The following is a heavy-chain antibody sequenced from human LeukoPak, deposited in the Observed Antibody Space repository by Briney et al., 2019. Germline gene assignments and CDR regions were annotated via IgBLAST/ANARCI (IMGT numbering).Heavy chain of an antibody. Sequence: PSETLSLTCTVSGGSISSYYWSWIRQPAGKGLEWIGRIYTSGSTNYNPSLKSRVTMSVDTSKNQFSLKLSSVTAADTAVYYCARGNWNDGDYYYYYYMDVWGKGTTVTVSS. V-gene: IGHV4-4*07. D-gene: IGHD1-1*01. CDR1: GGSISSYY. CDR2: IYTSGST. J-gene: IGHJ6*03. CDR3: ARGNWNDGDYYYYYYMDV.